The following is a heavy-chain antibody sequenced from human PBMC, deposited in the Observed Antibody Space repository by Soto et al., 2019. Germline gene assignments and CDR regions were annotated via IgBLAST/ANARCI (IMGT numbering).Heavy chain of an antibody. CDR1: GGTFSSYT. CDR2: IIPIFGTA. Sequence: VQLVQSGAEVKKPGCSVTDSCKASGGTFSSYTISWVRQAPGQGLEWMGGIIPIFGTANYAQKFQGRVTITADESTSTAYMELSSLRSEDTAVYYCARGNHRWLQLWYFDLWGRGTLVTVSS. V-gene: IGHV1-69*12. J-gene: IGHJ2*01. D-gene: IGHD5-12*01. CDR3: ARGNHRWLQLWYFDL.